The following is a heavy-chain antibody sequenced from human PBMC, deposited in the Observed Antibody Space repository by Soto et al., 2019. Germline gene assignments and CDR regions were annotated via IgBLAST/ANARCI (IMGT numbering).Heavy chain of an antibody. Sequence: GESLKISCKGSGYSFTSYWIGWVRQMPGKGLEWMGIIYPGDSDTRYSPSFQGQVAISADKSISTAYLQWNSLKASDTAMYYCARPRSSSRNYYGMDVWGQGTTVTVSS. CDR1: GYSFTSYW. V-gene: IGHV5-51*01. CDR3: ARPRSSSRNYYGMDV. J-gene: IGHJ6*02. CDR2: IYPGDSDT. D-gene: IGHD6-13*01.